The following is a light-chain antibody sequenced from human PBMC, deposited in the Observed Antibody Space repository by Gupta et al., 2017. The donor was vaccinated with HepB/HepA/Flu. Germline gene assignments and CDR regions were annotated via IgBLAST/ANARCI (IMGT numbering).Light chain of an antibody. Sequence: EIVLTQSPAALSLSPGERATLSCRASQNIRSSLAWYQHKSGRAPRLLIYDVSNRATGIPVRFAGSGSGTDFTLTISILEPEDVAVYYCQQRSNWPRTFGQGTKVEI. CDR1: QNIRSS. CDR3: QQRSNWPRT. CDR2: DVS. V-gene: IGKV3-11*01. J-gene: IGKJ1*01.